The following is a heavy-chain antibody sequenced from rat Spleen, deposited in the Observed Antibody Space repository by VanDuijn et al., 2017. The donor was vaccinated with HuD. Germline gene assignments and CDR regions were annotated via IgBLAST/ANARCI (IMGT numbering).Heavy chain of an antibody. CDR2: ISTSGGST. D-gene: IGHD1-2*01. Sequence: EVQLVESGGGLVQPGRSLKLSCAASGFTFSNYDMAWVRQAPTKGLEWVASISTSGGSTYYRDSVKGRFTFSRDNAKSTLYLQMDSLRSEDTATYYCARQTIAAIAPDYWGQGVMVTVSS. V-gene: IGHV5-25*01. J-gene: IGHJ2*01. CDR3: ARQTIAAIAPDY. CDR1: GFTFSNYD.